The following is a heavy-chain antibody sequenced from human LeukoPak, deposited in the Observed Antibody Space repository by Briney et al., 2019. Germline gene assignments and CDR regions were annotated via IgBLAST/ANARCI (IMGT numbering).Heavy chain of an antibody. CDR3: ARGGKLEPTAMAS. V-gene: IGHV3-30*03. CDR2: ISYDGSNK. D-gene: IGHD5-18*01. CDR1: GFTFSSYG. J-gene: IGHJ5*02. Sequence: GGSLRLSCAASGFTFSSYGMHWVRQAPGKGLEWVAVISYDGSNKYYADSVKGRFTISRDNSKNTLYLQINSLRVEDTAIYYCARGGKLEPTAMASWGQGSPVVVAS.